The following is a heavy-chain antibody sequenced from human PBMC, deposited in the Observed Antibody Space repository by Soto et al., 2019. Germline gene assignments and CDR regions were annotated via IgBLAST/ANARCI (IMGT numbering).Heavy chain of an antibody. CDR2: INPDSGGT. Sequence: QVQLVQSGAEVKKPGASVKVSCKASGYTFTGYYMHWVRQAPGQGLEWMGWINPDSGGTNYAQRFEAWVTMARDTSISEAYKDPGRLRYDNTAVYYCARGSSNYSASSGRMDVWGQGTPVTVSS. D-gene: IGHD3-22*01. V-gene: IGHV1-2*04. J-gene: IGHJ6*02. CDR3: ARGSSNYSASSGRMDV. CDR1: GYTFTGYY.